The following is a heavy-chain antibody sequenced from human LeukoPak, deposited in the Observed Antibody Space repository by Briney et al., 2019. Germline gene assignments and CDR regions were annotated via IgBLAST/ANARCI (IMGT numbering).Heavy chain of an antibody. D-gene: IGHD2-15*01. CDR1: GGSISSDNYY. CDR3: ARDVCSGGSCYPDY. J-gene: IGHJ4*02. Sequence: SETLSLTCTVSGGSISSDNYYWSWIRQPPGKGLEWIGYIYYSGSTNYNPSLKSRVTISVDTSKNQFSLKLSSVTAADTAVYYCARDVCSGGSCYPDYWGQGTLVTVSS. V-gene: IGHV4-61*01. CDR2: IYYSGST.